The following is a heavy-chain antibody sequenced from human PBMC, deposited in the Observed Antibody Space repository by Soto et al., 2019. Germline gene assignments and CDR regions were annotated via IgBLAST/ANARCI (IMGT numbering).Heavy chain of an antibody. CDR1: GGSFSGHY. Sequence: SETLSLTCAVYGGSFSGHYWSWIRQPPGKGLEWIGEINHSGSTNYNPSLKSRVTISVDTSKNQFSLKLSSVTAADTAVYYCARGLMDYYGSGSYNYWGQGTLVTVSS. D-gene: IGHD3-10*01. V-gene: IGHV4-34*01. CDR2: INHSGST. J-gene: IGHJ4*02. CDR3: ARGLMDYYGSGSYNY.